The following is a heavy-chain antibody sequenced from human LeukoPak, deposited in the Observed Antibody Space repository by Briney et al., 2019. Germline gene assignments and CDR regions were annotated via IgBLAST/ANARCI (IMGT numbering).Heavy chain of an antibody. V-gene: IGHV1-2*02. CDR2: INPKSGGT. Sequence: ASVKVSCKASRYTFTGYYIHWVRQAPGQGLEWMAWINPKSGGTNSAQKFQGRVTVTRDTSIITTYMELRRLRSDDTAVYYCARVRRYYYDSSGYSSDYMDVWGKGTTVTISS. D-gene: IGHD3-22*01. J-gene: IGHJ6*03. CDR3: ARVRRYYYDSSGYSSDYMDV. CDR1: RYTFTGYY.